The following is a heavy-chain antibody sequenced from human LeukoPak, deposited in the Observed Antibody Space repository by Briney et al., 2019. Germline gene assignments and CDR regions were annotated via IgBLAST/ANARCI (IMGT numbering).Heavy chain of an antibody. Sequence: PGRSLRLSCAASGFTFSRYGMHWVRPAPGKGLEWVAVISYDGSNKYYADSVKGRFTISRDNSKNTLYLQMNSLRAEDTAVYYCAKDEDDILTGYYYFQHWGHGTLVTVSS. J-gene: IGHJ1*01. D-gene: IGHD3-9*01. V-gene: IGHV3-30*18. CDR3: AKDEDDILTGYYYFQH. CDR2: ISYDGSNK. CDR1: GFTFSRYG.